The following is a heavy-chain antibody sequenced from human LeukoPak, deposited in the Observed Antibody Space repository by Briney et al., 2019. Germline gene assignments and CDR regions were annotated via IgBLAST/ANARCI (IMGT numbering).Heavy chain of an antibody. CDR3: AKMYYYDSSGYYYPEYFQH. V-gene: IGHV3-11*01. Sequence: GGSLRLSCAASGFTFSDYYMSWIRQAPGKGLEWVSYISSSGSTIYYADSVKGRFTISRDNSKNTLYLQMNSLRAEDTAVYYCAKMYYYDSSGYYYPEYFQHWGQGTLVTVSS. CDR1: GFTFSDYY. D-gene: IGHD3-22*01. J-gene: IGHJ1*01. CDR2: ISSSGSTI.